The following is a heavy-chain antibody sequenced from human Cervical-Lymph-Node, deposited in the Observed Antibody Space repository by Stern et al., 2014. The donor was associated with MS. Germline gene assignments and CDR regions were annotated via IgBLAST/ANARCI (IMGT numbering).Heavy chain of an antibody. CDR2: IGSGTNYI. CDR3: ARNFEQQLDRYYYYAMDV. CDR1: GFIFSSYS. Sequence: EVQLVESGGGLVKPGGSLRLSCAASGFIFSSYSMNWVRQAPGKGLEWVSSIGSGTNYIYYVDSVKGRFTVSRDNAKNSLYLQMNSLRAEDTAVYYCARNFEQQLDRYYYYAMDVWGQGTTVTVSS. J-gene: IGHJ6*02. V-gene: IGHV3-21*01. D-gene: IGHD6-13*01.